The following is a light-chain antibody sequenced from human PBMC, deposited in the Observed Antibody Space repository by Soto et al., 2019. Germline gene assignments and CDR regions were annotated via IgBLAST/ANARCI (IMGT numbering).Light chain of an antibody. CDR3: QQYGSSPRT. CDR2: GAS. J-gene: IGKJ1*01. Sequence: EIVLTQSTGTLSLSPGERATLSCRASQSVSSSYLAWYQQKPGQAPRLLIYGASSRATGIPDRFSGSGSGTDFTLTISRLEPEDCAVYYCQQYGSSPRTFGQGTKVEIK. CDR1: QSVSSSY. V-gene: IGKV3-20*01.